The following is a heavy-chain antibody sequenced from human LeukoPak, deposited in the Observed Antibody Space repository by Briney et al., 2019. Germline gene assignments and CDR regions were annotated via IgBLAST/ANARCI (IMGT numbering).Heavy chain of an antibody. D-gene: IGHD6-19*01. V-gene: IGHV3-48*01. CDR1: GFTFSSYS. J-gene: IGHJ4*02. Sequence: GGSLRLSCAASGFTFSSYSMNWVRQAPGKGLEWVSHISSSSSTIYYADSVKGRFTISRDNAKNSLYLQMNSLRAEDTAVYYCARVISVAGYDYWGQGTLVTVSS. CDR3: ARVISVAGYDY. CDR2: ISSSSSTI.